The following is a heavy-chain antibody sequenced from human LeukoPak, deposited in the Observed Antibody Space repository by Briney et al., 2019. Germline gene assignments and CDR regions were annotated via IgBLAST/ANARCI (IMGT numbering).Heavy chain of an antibody. V-gene: IGHV3-30*02. CDR2: IRYDGSNK. J-gene: IGHJ4*02. CDR1: VVTLSSYG. D-gene: IGHD3-3*01. Sequence: GGCLRPSCAASVVTLSSYGTHWVRDAPGKGLEWVALIRYDGSNKYYADSVKGRFTISRDNSKNTLYLQMNSLTAETTAVYYCAETLLRFLEYQFDYWGQGTLVTVSS. CDR3: AETLLRFLEYQFDY.